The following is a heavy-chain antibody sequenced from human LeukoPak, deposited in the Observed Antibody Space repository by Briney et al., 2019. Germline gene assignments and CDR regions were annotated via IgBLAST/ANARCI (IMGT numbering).Heavy chain of an antibody. CDR2: ISAYNGNT. D-gene: IGHD4-23*01. J-gene: IGHJ3*02. CDR1: GYTFTSYG. Sequence: ASVKVSCKASGYTFTSYGISWVRQAPGRGLEWMGWISAYNGNTNYTQKLQGRVTMTTDTTTSTAYMELRSLRSDDTAVYYCARGGGGGYSFDAFDIWGQGTMVTVSS. CDR3: ARGGGGGYSFDAFDI. V-gene: IGHV1-18*01.